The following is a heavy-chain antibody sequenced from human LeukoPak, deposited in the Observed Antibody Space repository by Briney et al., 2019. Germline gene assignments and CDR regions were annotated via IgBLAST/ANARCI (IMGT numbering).Heavy chain of an antibody. J-gene: IGHJ4*02. V-gene: IGHV3-48*03. Sequence: GGSLRLSCAASGFTFSSYEMNWVRQAPGKGLEWVSYISSSGSTIYYADSVKGRFTISRDNAKNSLYLQMNSLRAEDTAVYYCARFYYDSSGYSWGQGTLVTVSS. D-gene: IGHD3-22*01. CDR1: GFTFSSYE. CDR2: ISSSGSTI. CDR3: ARFYYDSSGYS.